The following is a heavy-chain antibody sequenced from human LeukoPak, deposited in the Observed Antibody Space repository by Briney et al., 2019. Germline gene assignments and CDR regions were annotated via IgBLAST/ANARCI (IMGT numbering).Heavy chain of an antibody. J-gene: IGHJ4*02. CDR2: IKEDGTKK. D-gene: IGHD3/OR15-3a*01. CDR3: ARDGTGAIEFDC. Sequence: SGGSLRISCAASGFTFSGYWMSWVRQAPGKGLEWVAHIKEDGTKKYYVDSVKGRFTISRDNAKNSLYLQMNSLRAEDTAVYYCARDGTGAIEFDCWGQGTLVTVSS. V-gene: IGHV3-7*01. CDR1: GFTFSGYW.